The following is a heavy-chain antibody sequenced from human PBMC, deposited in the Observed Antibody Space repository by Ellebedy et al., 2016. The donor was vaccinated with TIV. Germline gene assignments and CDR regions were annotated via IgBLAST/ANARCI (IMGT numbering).Heavy chain of an antibody. CDR1: GFSISSYW. J-gene: IGHJ5*02. CDR3: ARGGLSCDP. Sequence: GESLKISCAASGFSISSYWMTWVRQAPGKGLEWVANIKQDGSQKYYVDYVKGRFTISRDNAWNSLYLQMNSLRAEDTAVYYCARGGLSCDPWGQGTLVTVSS. V-gene: IGHV3-7*03. D-gene: IGHD2-21*01. CDR2: IKQDGSQK.